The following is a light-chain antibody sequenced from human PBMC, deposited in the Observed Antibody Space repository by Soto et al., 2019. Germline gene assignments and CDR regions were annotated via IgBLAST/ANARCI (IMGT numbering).Light chain of an antibody. CDR2: AAS. Sequence: DIQMTQSPSSLSASVGDRVTITCRASQGISNYLAWYQQKPGKVPKLLIYAASTLQSGVPSRFRGSGSGTDFTLTISSLQPEDLATYYFQQYNSAPPFTFGPGTKVDIK. J-gene: IGKJ3*01. CDR1: QGISNY. V-gene: IGKV1-27*01. CDR3: QQYNSAPPFT.